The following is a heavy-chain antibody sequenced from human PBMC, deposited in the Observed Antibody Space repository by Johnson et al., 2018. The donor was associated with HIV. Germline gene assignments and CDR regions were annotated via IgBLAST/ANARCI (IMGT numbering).Heavy chain of an antibody. D-gene: IGHD7-27*01. J-gene: IGHJ3*01. V-gene: IGHV3-30*19. CDR1: GFSFSNYG. CDR2: ISYDGSKQ. CDR3: ASGDDDGF. Sequence: QVQLVESGGGVVQPGKSLRLTCAASGFSFSNYGMHWVRQAPGKGLEWVAVISYDGSKQFYVDSVQGRFTISRDNSKNTLYLQMNSLRAEDTGVYFCASGDDDGFGGQGTMVTVSS.